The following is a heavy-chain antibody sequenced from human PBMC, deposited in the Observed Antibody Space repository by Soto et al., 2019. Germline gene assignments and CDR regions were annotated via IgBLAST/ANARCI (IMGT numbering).Heavy chain of an antibody. Sequence: CVRWIRQAPGKGLEWVSYISSSGSTIYYADSVKGRFTISRDNAKNSLYLQMNSLRAEDTAVYYCARDYGPATNWGQGTLVTVSS. D-gene: IGHD3-16*01. CDR1: C. CDR3: ARDYGPATN. CDR2: ISSSGSTI. V-gene: IGHV3-11*01. J-gene: IGHJ4*02.